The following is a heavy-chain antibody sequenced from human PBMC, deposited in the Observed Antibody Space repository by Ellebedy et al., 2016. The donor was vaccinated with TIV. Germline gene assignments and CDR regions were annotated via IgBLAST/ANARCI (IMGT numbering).Heavy chain of an antibody. Sequence: GESLKNSCAASGFTFSSYWMSWVRQAPGKGLEWVANIKQDGSETNYVDSVKGRFTISRDNAKNSLYLQMNSLRAEDTAVYYCAGEWGYCSGDSYYFYFDYWGQGTLVTVSS. V-gene: IGHV3-7*01. D-gene: IGHD2-15*01. CDR3: AGEWGYCSGDSYYFYFDY. CDR1: GFTFSSYW. CDR2: IKQDGSET. J-gene: IGHJ4*02.